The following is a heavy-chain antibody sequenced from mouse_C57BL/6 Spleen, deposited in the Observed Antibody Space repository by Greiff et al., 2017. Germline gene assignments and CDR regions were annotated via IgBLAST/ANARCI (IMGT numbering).Heavy chain of an antibody. CDR1: GYPFTSYW. V-gene: IGHV1-64*01. CDR2: IHPNSGST. CDR3: ARGYYGSSYIDY. Sequence: QVQLQQPGAELVKPGASVKLSCKASGYPFTSYWMHWVKQRPGQGLEWIGMIHPNSGSTNYNEKFKSKATLTVDKSSSTAYMQLSSLTSEDSAVYYCARGYYGSSYIDYWGQGTTLTVSS. D-gene: IGHD1-1*01. J-gene: IGHJ2*01.